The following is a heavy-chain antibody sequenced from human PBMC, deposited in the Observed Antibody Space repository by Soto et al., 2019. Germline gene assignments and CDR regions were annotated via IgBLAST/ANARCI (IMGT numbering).Heavy chain of an antibody. CDR2: ISAYNGNT. Sequence: ASVKVSCKASGYTFTSYGISWVRQAPGQGLEWMGWISAYNGNTNYAQKLQGRVTMTTDTSTSTAYMELRSLRSDDTAVYYCARVGYDFWSGPYYYGMDVWGQGTTVTVSS. V-gene: IGHV1-18*01. D-gene: IGHD3-3*01. CDR3: ARVGYDFWSGPYYYGMDV. J-gene: IGHJ6*02. CDR1: GYTFTSYG.